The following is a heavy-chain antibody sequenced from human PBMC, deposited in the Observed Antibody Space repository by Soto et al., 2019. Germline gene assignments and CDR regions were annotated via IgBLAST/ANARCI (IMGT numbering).Heavy chain of an antibody. J-gene: IGHJ4*01. V-gene: IGHV6-1*01. Sequence: QVQLQQSGPGLVKPSQTLSLTCAITGDSVSSNSAGWSWVRQSPSRGLEWLGSTYYRSMWYYEYALSVTSRITINRDASKNLSSLQLNSVTPEDTALYFCARGEQYSQRIIDNWGQGTHLTVSS. CDR1: GDSVSSNSAG. CDR3: ARGEQYSQRIIDN. D-gene: IGHD5-12*01. CDR2: TYYRSMWYY.